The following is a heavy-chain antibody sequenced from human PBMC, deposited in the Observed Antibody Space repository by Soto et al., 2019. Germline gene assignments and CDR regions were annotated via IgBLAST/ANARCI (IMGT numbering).Heavy chain of an antibody. Sequence: QVQLQESGPGLVKPSETLSLTCTVSGGSISSYYWSWIRQPPGKGLEWIGYIYYSGSTNYNPSLKSRVTISVDTSKNQFSLKLSSVTAADTAVYYCARAEWELPYYFDYWGQGTLVTVSS. CDR1: GGSISSYY. D-gene: IGHD1-26*01. J-gene: IGHJ4*02. V-gene: IGHV4-59*01. CDR3: ARAEWELPYYFDY. CDR2: IYYSGST.